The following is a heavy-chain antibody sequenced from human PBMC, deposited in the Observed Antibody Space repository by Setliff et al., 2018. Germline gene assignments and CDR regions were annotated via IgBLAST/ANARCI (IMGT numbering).Heavy chain of an antibody. V-gene: IGHV4-59*08. CDR3: ARRATYYNFWSGYYDY. CDR2: IYYSGTT. Sequence: SETLSLTCTVSGGSISTYYWTWIRQPPGKALEWIGYIYYSGTTNYSPSLKSRVTISIDMSKNQFSLKLNSVTAADTAVYYCARRATYYNFWSGYYDYWGQGTLVTVSS. D-gene: IGHD3-3*01. J-gene: IGHJ4*02. CDR1: GGSISTYY.